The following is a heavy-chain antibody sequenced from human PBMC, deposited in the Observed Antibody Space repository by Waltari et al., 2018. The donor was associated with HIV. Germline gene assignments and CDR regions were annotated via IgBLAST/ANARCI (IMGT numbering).Heavy chain of an antibody. CDR3: ARYRVSEAYDFWSGYGMHV. CDR2: ISPSNDNT. D-gene: IGHD3-3*01. Sequence: QVHLAQSGAEMKKPGSSVKVSAKASGYIFISHGISWVRQAPGQGLEWMGWISPSNDNTNFGQKFQGRVTWTTDPSTSTAYMELRNLRSDDTAVYYCARYRVSEAYDFWSGYGMHVWGQGTTVNVSS. J-gene: IGHJ6*02. V-gene: IGHV1-18*01. CDR1: GYIFISHG.